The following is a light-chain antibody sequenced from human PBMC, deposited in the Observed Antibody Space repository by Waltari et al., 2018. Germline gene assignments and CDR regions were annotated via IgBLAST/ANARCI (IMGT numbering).Light chain of an antibody. V-gene: IGKV1-13*02. CDR3: QHFNSYPLT. CDR2: NAS. Sequence: AIHLTQSPSSLSASVGDRVTITCRASQGISSALAWYEQKSGKAPELLIYNASSLQSGVPSRFSGSGSETDFTLTISSLQPEDFATYYCQHFNSYPLTFGGGTKVELK. CDR1: QGISSA. J-gene: IGKJ4*01.